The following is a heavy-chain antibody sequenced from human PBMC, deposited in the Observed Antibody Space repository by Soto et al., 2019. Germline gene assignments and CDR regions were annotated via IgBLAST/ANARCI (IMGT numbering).Heavy chain of an antibody. CDR1: GYTFTSYA. D-gene: IGHD2-15*01. V-gene: IGHV1-3*01. Sequence: GASVKVSCKASGYTFTSYAMHWVRQAPGQRLEWMGWINAGNGNTKYSQKFQGRVTITRDTSASTAYMELSSLRSEDTAVYYCANSQPEGYCSGGSCFDNYFDYWGQGTLVTVSS. CDR3: ANSQPEGYCSGGSCFDNYFDY. CDR2: INAGNGNT. J-gene: IGHJ4*02.